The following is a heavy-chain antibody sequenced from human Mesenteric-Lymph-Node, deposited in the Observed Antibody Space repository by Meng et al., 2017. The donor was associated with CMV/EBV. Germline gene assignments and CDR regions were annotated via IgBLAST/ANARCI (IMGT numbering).Heavy chain of an antibody. J-gene: IGHJ4*02. Sequence: SVKVSCKASGGTFSSYAISWVRQAPGQGLEWMGGIIPIFGTANYAQKFQGRVTITTDESTSTAYMELSSLRSEDTAVYYCAKEEAAAGRFDYWGQGTLVTVSS. V-gene: IGHV1-69*05. CDR3: AKEEAAAGRFDY. CDR1: GGTFSSYA. CDR2: IIPIFGTA. D-gene: IGHD6-13*01.